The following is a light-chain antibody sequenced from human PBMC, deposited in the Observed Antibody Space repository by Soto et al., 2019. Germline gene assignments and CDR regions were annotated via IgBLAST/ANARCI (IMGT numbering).Light chain of an antibody. CDR3: QQYNSYPVT. J-gene: IGKJ2*01. CDR2: KAS. Sequence: DIQMTQSPSTLSASVGDRVTITCRASQSISSWLAWYQQKPGKAPKLVIYKASSLESGVPSRFSGGGSGTEFTLTISSLQPDDFATYYCQQYNSYPVTFCQGTKLGIK. V-gene: IGKV1-5*03. CDR1: QSISSW.